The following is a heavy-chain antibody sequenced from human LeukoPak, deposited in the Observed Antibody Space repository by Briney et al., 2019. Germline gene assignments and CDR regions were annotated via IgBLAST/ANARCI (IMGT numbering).Heavy chain of an antibody. CDR1: GGSISSYY. D-gene: IGHD6-19*01. Sequence: SETLSLTCTVSGGSISSYYWSWIRQPAGKGLEWIGRIYTSGSTNYNPSLKSRVTMSVDTSKNQFSLKLSSVTAADTAVYYCATDTSSGWYGWFDPWGQGTLVTVS. CDR2: IYTSGST. CDR3: ATDTSSGWYGWFDP. V-gene: IGHV4-4*07. J-gene: IGHJ5*02.